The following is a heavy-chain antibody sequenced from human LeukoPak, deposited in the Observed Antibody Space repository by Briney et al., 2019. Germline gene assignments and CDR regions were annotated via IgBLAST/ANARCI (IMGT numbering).Heavy chain of an antibody. CDR2: IYHSGST. V-gene: IGHV4-38-2*02. Sequence: SETLSLTCTVSGYSISSGYYWGWIRQPPGKGLEWIGSIYHSGSTYYNPSLKSRVTISVDTSKNQFSLKLSSVTAADTAVYYCARDSLGSQLPFDPWGQGTLVTVSS. J-gene: IGHJ5*02. CDR1: GYSISSGYY. CDR3: ARDSLGSQLPFDP. D-gene: IGHD2-2*01.